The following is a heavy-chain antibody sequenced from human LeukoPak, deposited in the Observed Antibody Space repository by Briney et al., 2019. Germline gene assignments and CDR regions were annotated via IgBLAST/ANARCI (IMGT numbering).Heavy chain of an antibody. J-gene: IGHJ4*02. V-gene: IGHV5-51*01. D-gene: IGHD3-16*01. CDR2: IFPSHSDA. Sequence: GESLKISCKGSGYSFTNYWIGWVRQMPGKGLEWMGIIFPSHSDAIHSPSFQGQVTISADKSISTAYLQWSSLKASDTAMYYCARLGTFDYWGQGTLVTVSS. CDR3: ARLGTFDY. CDR1: GYSFTNYW.